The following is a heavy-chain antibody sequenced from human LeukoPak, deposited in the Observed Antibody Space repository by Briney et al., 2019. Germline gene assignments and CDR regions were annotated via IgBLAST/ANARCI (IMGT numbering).Heavy chain of an antibody. Sequence: SETLSLTCTVSGGSFSSGDNYCSWIRPPPGKGLEWIGYIHYSGSNFYNPSLKSRVTMSVDTSKNQFSLKLNSVTAADTAVYYCARGELLYDNWGQGTLVTVSS. D-gene: IGHD2-15*01. CDR2: IHYSGSN. CDR1: GGSFSSGDNY. V-gene: IGHV4-30-4*01. J-gene: IGHJ4*02. CDR3: ARGELLYDN.